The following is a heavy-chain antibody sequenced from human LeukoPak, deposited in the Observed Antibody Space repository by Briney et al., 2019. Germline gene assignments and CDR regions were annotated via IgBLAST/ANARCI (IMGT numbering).Heavy chain of an antibody. D-gene: IGHD3-9*01. CDR1: GYTFTSYG. CDR2: ISAYNGNT. V-gene: IGHV1-18*01. CDR3: ARAPFLLRYFDWLLSSFDY. J-gene: IGHJ4*02. Sequence: ASVKVSCKASGYTFTSYGISWVRQAPGQGLEWMGWISAYNGNTNYAQKLQGRVTMTTDTSTSTAYMELRSLRSDDTAVYYCARAPFLLRYFDWLLSSFDYWGQGTLVTVSS.